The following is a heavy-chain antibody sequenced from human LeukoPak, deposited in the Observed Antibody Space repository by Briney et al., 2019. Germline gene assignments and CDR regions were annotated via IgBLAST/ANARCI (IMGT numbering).Heavy chain of an antibody. J-gene: IGHJ4*02. CDR2: INSDGSGT. D-gene: IGHD3-10*01. Sequence: GGSLRLSCAASEFTFSNYWIHWVRQAPGKGLLWVSRINSDGSGTNYADSVKGRFTISRDNSNNTLYLQMKSLRAEDTAVYYCAREVGSGNSDRYFDYWGQGTLVTVSS. CDR3: AREVGSGNSDRYFDY. CDR1: EFTFSNYW. V-gene: IGHV3-74*01.